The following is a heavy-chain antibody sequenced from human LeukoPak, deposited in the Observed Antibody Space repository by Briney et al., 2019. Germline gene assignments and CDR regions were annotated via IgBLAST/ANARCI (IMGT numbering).Heavy chain of an antibody. V-gene: IGHV4-59*01. CDR3: ARMIAAAGTSPRYYFDY. D-gene: IGHD6-13*01. J-gene: IGHJ4*02. CDR2: IYYSGST. CDR1: GGSISGYY. Sequence: SETLSLTCTVSGGSISGYYWSWIRQPPGKGLEFIGYIYYSGSTNYNPSLNSRVTISVDTSKNQFSLKLTSVTAADTAVYYCARMIAAAGTSPRYYFDYWGQGTLVTVSS.